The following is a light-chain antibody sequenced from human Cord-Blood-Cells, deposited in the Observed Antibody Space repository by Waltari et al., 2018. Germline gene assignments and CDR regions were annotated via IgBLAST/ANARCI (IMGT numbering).Light chain of an antibody. CDR3: QQSYSTPHA. Sequence: DIQMPHSPSSLSASVGDRVTTTCRASQSISSYLNWDQQKPGKAPKLLIYAASSLQSGVPSRFSGSGAGTDFTLNISSLQPEDFATYYCQQSYSTPHAFGQGTKLEIK. CDR1: QSISSY. V-gene: IGKV1-39*01. CDR2: AAS. J-gene: IGKJ2*01.